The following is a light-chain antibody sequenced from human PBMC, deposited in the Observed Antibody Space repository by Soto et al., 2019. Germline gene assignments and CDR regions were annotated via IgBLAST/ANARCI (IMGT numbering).Light chain of an antibody. J-gene: IGKJ1*01. CDR1: QSLLHSNGYNY. V-gene: IGKV2-28*01. CDR2: LGS. CDR3: MQALQTPWT. Sequence: DIVVPQSPLTLPVTPGETASVSCGSCQSLLHSNGYNYLDWYLQKPGQSPQLLIYLGSNRASGVPDRFSGSGSGTDFTLKISRVEAEDVGVYYCMQALQTPWTFGQGTKVDI.